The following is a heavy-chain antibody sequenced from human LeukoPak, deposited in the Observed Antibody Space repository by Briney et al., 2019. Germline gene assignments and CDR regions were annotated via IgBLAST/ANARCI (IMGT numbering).Heavy chain of an antibody. CDR2: ILTNGNVI. J-gene: IGHJ4*02. CDR1: GFTFSSSG. V-gene: IGHV3-48*02. Sequence: GGSLRLSCAASGFTFSSSGMHWVRQAPGKGLEWLSYILTNGNVIYYGDSVKGRFTVSRDNAKNSLYLQMNSLRDDDTAIYYCTTVRGPTLQTCYFDYWGQGTLVTVSS. CDR3: TTVRGPTLQTCYFDY.